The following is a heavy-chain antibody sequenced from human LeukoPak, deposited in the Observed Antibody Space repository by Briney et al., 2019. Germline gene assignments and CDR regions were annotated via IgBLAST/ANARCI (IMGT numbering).Heavy chain of an antibody. V-gene: IGHV1-18*01. D-gene: IGHD6-19*01. CDR1: GYTFAGYG. CDR3: TRDHIAVAGTFDN. J-gene: IGHJ4*02. CDR2: ISAHNGNT. Sequence: ASVKVSCKASGYTFAGYGISWVRQAPGQGLEWMGWISAHNGNTNYAQKLQGRVTMTTDTSTSTANMDLRSLRSDDTAVYYCTRDHIAVAGTFDNWGQGTLVTVSS.